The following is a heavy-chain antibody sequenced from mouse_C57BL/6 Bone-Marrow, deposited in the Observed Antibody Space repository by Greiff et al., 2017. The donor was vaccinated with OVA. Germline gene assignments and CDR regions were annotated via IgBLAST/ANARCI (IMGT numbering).Heavy chain of an antibody. CDR3: ARQAYYGSNRYFDV. CDR1: GFTFSSYT. Sequence: DVMLVESGGGLVKPGGSLKLSCAASGFTFSSYTMSWVRQTPEKRLEWVATISGGGGNTYYPDSVKGRFTISRDNAKNTLYLQMSSLRSEDTALYYCARQAYYGSNRYFDVWGTGTTVTVSS. D-gene: IGHD1-1*01. CDR2: ISGGGGNT. J-gene: IGHJ1*03. V-gene: IGHV5-9*01.